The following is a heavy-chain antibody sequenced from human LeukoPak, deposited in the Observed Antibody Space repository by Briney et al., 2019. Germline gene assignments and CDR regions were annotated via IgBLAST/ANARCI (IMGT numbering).Heavy chain of an antibody. V-gene: IGHV4-39*01. D-gene: IGHD5-18*01. J-gene: IGHJ3*02. Sequence: SETLSLTCTVSGGSISSSSYYWGWIRQPPGKGLEWIGSIYYSGSTYYNPSLKSRVTISVDTSKNQFSLKLSSVTAADTAVYYCARLDGRGWSGYSYGVPGGSAFDIWGQGTMVTVSS. CDR3: ARLDGRGWSGYSYGVPGGSAFDI. CDR1: GGSISSSSYY. CDR2: IYYSGST.